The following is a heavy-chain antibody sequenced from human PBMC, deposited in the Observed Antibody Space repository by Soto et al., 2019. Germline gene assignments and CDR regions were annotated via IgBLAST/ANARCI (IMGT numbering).Heavy chain of an antibody. CDR2: IWYDGSNK. CDR3: ARDGHYDSSGYLVHHDY. D-gene: IGHD3-22*01. Sequence: GGSLRLSCAASGFTFSSYGMHWVRQAPGKGLEWVAVIWYDGSNKYYADSVKGRLTISRDNSKNTLYLQMNSLRAEDTAVYYCARDGHYDSSGYLVHHDYWGQGPLVTVYS. J-gene: IGHJ4*02. CDR1: GFTFSSYG. V-gene: IGHV3-33*01.